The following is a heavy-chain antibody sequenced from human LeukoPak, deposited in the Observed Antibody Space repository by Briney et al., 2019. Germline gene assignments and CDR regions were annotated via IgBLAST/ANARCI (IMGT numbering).Heavy chain of an antibody. V-gene: IGHV2-5*01. CDR2: IYWNNDK. J-gene: IGHJ4*02. CDR3: THTVDYGGIPNDY. CDR1: GFSLSSGVVG. Sequence: SGPTLVKPTQTLTLTCTFSGFSLSSGVVGVGWIRQPPGKALEWLALIYWNNDKRYSPSLENRLTITKDTSENQVVLTLTNMEPVDTATYYCTHTVDYGGIPNDYWGQGTLVTVSS. D-gene: IGHD4-23*01.